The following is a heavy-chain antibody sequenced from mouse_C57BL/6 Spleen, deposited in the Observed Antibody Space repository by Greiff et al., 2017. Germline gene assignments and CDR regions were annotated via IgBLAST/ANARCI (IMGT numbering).Heavy chain of an antibody. Sequence: EVKLMESGGGLVQPGGSLSLSCAASGFTFTDYYMSWVRQPPGKALEWLGFIRNKANGYTTEYSASVKGRFTISRDNSQSILYLQMNALRAEDRATYYCARYHYDYLDYWGQGTTLTVSS. J-gene: IGHJ2*01. V-gene: IGHV7-3*01. CDR2: IRNKANGYTT. CDR3: ARYHYDYLDY. CDR1: GFTFTDYY. D-gene: IGHD2-4*01.